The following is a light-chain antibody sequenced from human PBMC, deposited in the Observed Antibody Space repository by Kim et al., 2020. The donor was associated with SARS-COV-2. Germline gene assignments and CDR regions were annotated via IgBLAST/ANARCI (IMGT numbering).Light chain of an antibody. Sequence: SYELTQPPSVSVAPGKTARMTCGGNNIGTYSVHWYQQKPGQAPVLVISYDSDRPSGIPERFSGSNSGNRATLSMSRVEAGDEADYYCQVWDNTGDQPVFG. CDR1: NIGTYS. CDR2: YDS. V-gene: IGLV3-21*04. J-gene: IGLJ3*02. CDR3: QVWDNTGDQPV.